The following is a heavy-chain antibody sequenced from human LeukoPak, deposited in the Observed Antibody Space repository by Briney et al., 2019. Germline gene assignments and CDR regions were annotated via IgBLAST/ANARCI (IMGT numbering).Heavy chain of an antibody. V-gene: IGHV3-30*18. D-gene: IGHD3-22*01. Sequence: PGGSLRLSCAASGFTFSSYGMHWVRQAPGKGLEWVAVISYDGTNKYYADSMKGRFTISRDNSKNTLYLQMNSLRAEDTAMYYCAKEGYYYDSSGYNYYYGMDVWGQGTTVTVSS. CDR2: ISYDGTNK. CDR1: GFTFSSYG. CDR3: AKEGYYYDSSGYNYYYGMDV. J-gene: IGHJ6*02.